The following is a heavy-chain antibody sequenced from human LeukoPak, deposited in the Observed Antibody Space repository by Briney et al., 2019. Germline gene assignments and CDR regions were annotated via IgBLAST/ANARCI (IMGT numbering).Heavy chain of an antibody. CDR2: IKQDGSEK. CDR1: GFTFSSYW. CDR3: ASGLALDY. Sequence: GGSLRLSCAASGFTFSSYWMRWVRQAPGKGLEWVANIKQDGSEKNYVDSVKGRFTISRDYAKNSLYLQMNSLRAEDTAVYYCASGLALDYWGQGTLVTVSS. V-gene: IGHV3-7*03. J-gene: IGHJ4*02.